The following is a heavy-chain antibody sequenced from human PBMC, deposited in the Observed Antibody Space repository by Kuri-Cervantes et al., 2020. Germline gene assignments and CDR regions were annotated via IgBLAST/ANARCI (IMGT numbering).Heavy chain of an antibody. J-gene: IGHJ6*02. CDR2: ISGYNGNT. V-gene: IGHV1-18*01. D-gene: IGHD4-17*01. Sequence: ASVKVSCKASGYTFTSYGVTWVRQAPGQGLEWMGWISGYNGNTNYAQNLQGRVTLTTDRFTSTAYMELRSLRSDDTAVYYCARGSPVTYGMDVWGQGTTVTVSS. CDR3: ARGSPVTYGMDV. CDR1: GYTFTSYG.